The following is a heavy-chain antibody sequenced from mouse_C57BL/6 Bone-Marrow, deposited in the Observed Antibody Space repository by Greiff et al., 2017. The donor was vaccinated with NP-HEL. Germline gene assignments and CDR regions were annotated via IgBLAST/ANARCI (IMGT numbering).Heavy chain of an antibody. V-gene: IGHV1-74*01. D-gene: IGHD1-1*01. CDR3: ASHHYYGSPYAMDY. CDR1: GYTFTSYW. Sequence: QVQLQQPGAELVKPGASVKVSCKASGYTFTSYWMHWVKQRPGQGLEWIGRIHPSDSDTNYNQKFKGKATLTVDKSSSTAYMQLSSLTSEDAAVYYCASHHYYGSPYAMDYWGQGTSVTVSS. J-gene: IGHJ4*01. CDR2: IHPSDSDT.